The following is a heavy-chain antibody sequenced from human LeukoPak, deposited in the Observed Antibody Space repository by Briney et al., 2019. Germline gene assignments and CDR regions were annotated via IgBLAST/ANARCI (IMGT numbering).Heavy chain of an antibody. CDR3: ARDRSGYSYGDGAVLGYYGMDV. Sequence: WETLSLTCTVSGGSISSYYWSWLRQPPGKGLEWIGYIYYSGNTNYNPSLKSRVTISVDTTMNQFSLKLSSVTAADTAVYYCARDRSGYSYGDGAVLGYYGMDVWGKGTTVTVSS. CDR2: IYYSGNT. J-gene: IGHJ6*04. V-gene: IGHV4-59*01. CDR1: GGSISSYY. D-gene: IGHD5-18*01.